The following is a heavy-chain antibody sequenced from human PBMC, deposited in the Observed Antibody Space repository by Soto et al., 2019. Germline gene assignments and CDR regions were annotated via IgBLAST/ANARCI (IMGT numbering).Heavy chain of an antibody. CDR3: ARGRGNDYVWGSYRYRFDY. CDR2: IIPIFGTA. Sequence: ASVKVSCKASGGTFSSYAISWVRQAPGQGLEWMGGIIPIFGTANYAQKFQGRVTITADESTSTAYMELSSLRSEDTAVYYCARGRGNDYVWGSYRYRFDYWGQGTLVTVSS. J-gene: IGHJ4*02. V-gene: IGHV1-69*13. CDR1: GGTFSSYA. D-gene: IGHD3-16*02.